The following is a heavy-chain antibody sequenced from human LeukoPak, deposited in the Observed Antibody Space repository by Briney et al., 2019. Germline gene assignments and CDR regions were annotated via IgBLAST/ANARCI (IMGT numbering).Heavy chain of an antibody. CDR2: INPSGDST. J-gene: IGHJ6*03. CDR1: GYTFTGYY. D-gene: IGHD2-21*01. Sequence: ASVKVSCKASGYTFTGYYMHWVRRAPGQGLEWMGIINPSGDSTTYAQKFQGRVTMTRDMSTSTVYMELSTQRSEDTAVYYCARDAVASTPYYYYYYMDVWGKGTTVTVSS. CDR3: ARDAVASTPYYYYYYMDV. V-gene: IGHV1-46*01.